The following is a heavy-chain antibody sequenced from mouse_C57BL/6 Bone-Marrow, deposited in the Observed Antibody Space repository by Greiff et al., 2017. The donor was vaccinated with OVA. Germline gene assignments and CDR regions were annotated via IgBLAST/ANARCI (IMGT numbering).Heavy chain of an antibody. CDR3: TREVITTVVATDYAMDY. CDR1: GYTFTDYE. V-gene: IGHV1-15*01. Sequence: VQLQQSGAELVRPGASVTLSCKASGYTFTDYEMHWVKQTPVHGLEWIGAIDPETGGTAYNQKFTGKALLTADNSSSTDYMEKRSLTSEDSACYYGTREVITTVVATDYAMDYWGQGTSVTVSS. J-gene: IGHJ4*01. D-gene: IGHD1-1*01. CDR2: IDPETGGT.